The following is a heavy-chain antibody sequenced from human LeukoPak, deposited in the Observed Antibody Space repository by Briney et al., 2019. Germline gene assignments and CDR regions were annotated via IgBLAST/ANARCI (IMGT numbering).Heavy chain of an antibody. V-gene: IGHV3-30*02. Sequence: GGSLRLSCAASGFTFSSHGMHWVRQAPGKGLEWVAVIWYDGSNKYYVDSVKGRFTISRDNSKNTLYLQMNSLGAEDTAVYYCAKDFHTAPTPIWFDPWGQGTLVTVSS. CDR3: AKDFHTAPTPIWFDP. CDR1: GFTFSSHG. CDR2: IWYDGSNK. D-gene: IGHD5-18*01. J-gene: IGHJ5*02.